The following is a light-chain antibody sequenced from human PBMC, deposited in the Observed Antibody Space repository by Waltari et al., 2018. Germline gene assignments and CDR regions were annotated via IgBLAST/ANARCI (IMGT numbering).Light chain of an antibody. V-gene: IGKV1-6*01. CDR2: AAS. CDR1: QGIKND. CDR3: LQDYNYPRT. J-gene: IGKJ1*01. Sequence: AIQMTQSPSSLSASVGDRVTITCRASQGIKNDLGWYQQKPGKAPKLPIYAASSLQSGVPSRFSGSGSGTDFTLTISSLQPEDFATYYCLQDYNYPRTFGQGTKVEIK.